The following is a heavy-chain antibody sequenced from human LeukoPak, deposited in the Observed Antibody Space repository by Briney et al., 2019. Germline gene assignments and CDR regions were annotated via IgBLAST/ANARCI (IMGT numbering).Heavy chain of an antibody. Sequence: ASVKVSCKASGYTFTSYGISWVRQAPGQGLEGMGWINPNSGGTNYAQKFQGRVTMTGDTSITTAYMELSRLNSDDTAVYYSARDRRGTIERFDYWGHGTLVTVSS. D-gene: IGHD1-7*01. CDR1: GYTFTSYG. CDR2: INPNSGGT. J-gene: IGHJ4*01. V-gene: IGHV1-2*02. CDR3: ARDRRGTIERFDY.